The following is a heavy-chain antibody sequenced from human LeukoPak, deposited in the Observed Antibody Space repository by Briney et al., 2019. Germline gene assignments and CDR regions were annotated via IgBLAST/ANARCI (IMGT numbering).Heavy chain of an antibody. CDR2: IKQDGSEK. CDR3: ARELYYDILTGYYKYYFDY. Sequence: GGSLRLSCAASGFTFSSYWMSWVRQAPGKGLEWVANIKQDGSEKYYVDPVKGRFTISRDNAKNSLYLQMNSLRAEDTAVYYCARELYYDILTGYYKYYFDYWGQGTLVTVSS. CDR1: GFTFSSYW. V-gene: IGHV3-7*01. D-gene: IGHD3-9*01. J-gene: IGHJ4*02.